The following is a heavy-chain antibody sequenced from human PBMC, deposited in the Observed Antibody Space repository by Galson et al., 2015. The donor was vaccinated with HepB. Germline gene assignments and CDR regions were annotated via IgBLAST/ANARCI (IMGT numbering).Heavy chain of an antibody. CDR3: ARYPIVVVVAATNTTHAFDI. D-gene: IGHD2-15*01. CDR1: GGSISSSNW. V-gene: IGHV4-4*02. J-gene: IGHJ3*02. Sequence: LSLTCAVSGGSISSSNWWSWVRQPPGKGLEWIGEIYHSGSTNYNPSLKSRVTISVGKSKNQFSLKLSSVTAADTAVYYCARYPIVVVVAATNTTHAFDIWGQGTMVTVSS. CDR2: IYHSGST.